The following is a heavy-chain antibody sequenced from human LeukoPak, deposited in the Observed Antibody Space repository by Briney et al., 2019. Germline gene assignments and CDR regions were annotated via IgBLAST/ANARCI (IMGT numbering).Heavy chain of an antibody. CDR3: AKGLGITIFGVVITKAFDY. CDR1: GFTFSSYA. CDR2: ISGSGGST. Sequence: GGSLRLSCAASGFTFSSYAMSWVRQAPGKGLEWVSAISGSGGSTYYADSVKGRFTISRDNSKNTLYLQMNSLRAEDTAVYYCAKGLGITIFGVVITKAFDYWGQGTLVTVSS. D-gene: IGHD3-3*01. V-gene: IGHV3-23*01. J-gene: IGHJ4*02.